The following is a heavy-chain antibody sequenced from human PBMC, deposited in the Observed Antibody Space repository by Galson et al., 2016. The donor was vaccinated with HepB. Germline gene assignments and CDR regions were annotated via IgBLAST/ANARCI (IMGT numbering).Heavy chain of an antibody. Sequence: SLRLSCAASGFMFRSYWMTWVRQAPGKGLQWVANIKQDGSGKYYVDSVKGRFTISRDNAKKSVYLQMNSLRAEDAAVYYCARDQGEAFDIWGQGTMVSVSS. CDR1: GFMFRSYW. CDR3: ARDQGEAFDI. D-gene: IGHD3-16*01. J-gene: IGHJ3*02. CDR2: IKQDGSGK. V-gene: IGHV3-7*01.